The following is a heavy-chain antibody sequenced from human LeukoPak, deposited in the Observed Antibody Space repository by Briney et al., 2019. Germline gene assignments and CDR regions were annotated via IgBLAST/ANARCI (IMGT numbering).Heavy chain of an antibody. CDR2: ISSSGSTI. Sequence: AGGSLRLSCAASGFTFSSYEMNWVRQAPGKGLEWVSYISSSGSTIYYADSVKGRFTISRDNAKNSLYLRMNSLRAEDTAVYYCARGYCSSTSCGFDYWGQGTLVTVSS. CDR1: GFTFSSYE. CDR3: ARGYCSSTSCGFDY. D-gene: IGHD2-2*01. V-gene: IGHV3-48*03. J-gene: IGHJ4*02.